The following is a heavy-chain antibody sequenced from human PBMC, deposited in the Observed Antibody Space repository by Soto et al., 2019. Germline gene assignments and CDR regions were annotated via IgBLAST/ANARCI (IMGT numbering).Heavy chain of an antibody. J-gene: IGHJ4*02. Sequence: LSLTCAVYGGSFSGYYWSWIRQPPGKGLEWIGEINHSGSTNYNPSLKSRVTISVDTSKNQFSLKLSSVTAADTAVYYCARGIRNYYDSSDYSSWTYWGQGTLVTVSS. V-gene: IGHV4-34*01. CDR1: GGSFSGYY. CDR2: INHSGST. D-gene: IGHD3-22*01. CDR3: ARGIRNYYDSSDYSSWTY.